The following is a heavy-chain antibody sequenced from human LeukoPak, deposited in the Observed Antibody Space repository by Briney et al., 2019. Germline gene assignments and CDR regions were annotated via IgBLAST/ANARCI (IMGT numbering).Heavy chain of an antibody. CDR1: GFTFFKYA. V-gene: IGHV3-23*01. J-gene: IGHJ4*02. CDR2: ISASGDST. CDR3: ARESDVTAADAFDY. Sequence: GGSLRLSCAASGFTFFKYAMSWVRQAPGKGLEWVSGISASGDSTYYADSVKGRFTISRDNAKNSLYLQMNSLRAEDTAVYYCARESDVTAADAFDYWGQGTLVTVSS. D-gene: IGHD6-13*01.